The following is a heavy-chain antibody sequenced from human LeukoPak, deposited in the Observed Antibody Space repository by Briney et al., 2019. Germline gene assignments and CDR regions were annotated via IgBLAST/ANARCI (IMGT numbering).Heavy chain of an antibody. CDR1: GGSISSYY. V-gene: IGHV4-59*12. Sequence: SETLSLTCTVSGGSISSYYWSWIRQPPGKGLEWIGYIYYSGGTNYNPSLKSRVTISVDRSKNQFSLKLSSVTAADTAVYYCAGVRTKNYYMDVWGKGTTVTVSS. D-gene: IGHD3-16*01. CDR3: AGVRTKNYYMDV. CDR2: IYYSGGT. J-gene: IGHJ6*03.